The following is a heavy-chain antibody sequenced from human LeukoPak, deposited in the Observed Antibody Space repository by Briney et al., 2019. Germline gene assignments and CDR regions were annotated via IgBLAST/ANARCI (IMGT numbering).Heavy chain of an antibody. CDR2: IHYNGRT. V-gene: IGHV4-59*01. D-gene: IGHD3-22*01. CDR1: GGSTSGYY. J-gene: IGHJ3*02. Sequence: PSETLSLTCTFSGGSTSGYYWTWIRQTPGKGLEGLEWIALIHYNGRTRYNPSLQSRVTISLDTSNNLFFLHLRSVTAADTAMYFCARLLDYDNSGDPDTFDIWGQGTMVTVSS. CDR3: ARLLDYDNSGDPDTFDI.